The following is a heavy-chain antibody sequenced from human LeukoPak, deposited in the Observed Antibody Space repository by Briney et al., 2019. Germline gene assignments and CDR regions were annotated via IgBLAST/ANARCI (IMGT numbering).Heavy chain of an antibody. D-gene: IGHD2-15*01. V-gene: IGHV3-30*02. Sequence: PGGSLRLSCSASGFTFSSYGMHWVRQAPGKGLEWVAFIRYDGSNKNYADSVKGRFTISRDNSKDTLYLQMNSLRAEDTAVYYCARSQRWSPDYWGQGTLVTVSS. CDR1: GFTFSSYG. CDR2: IRYDGSNK. CDR3: ARSQRWSPDY. J-gene: IGHJ4*02.